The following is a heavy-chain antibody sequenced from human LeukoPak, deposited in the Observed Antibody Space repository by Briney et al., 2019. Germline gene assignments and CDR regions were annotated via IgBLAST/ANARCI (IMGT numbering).Heavy chain of an antibody. V-gene: IGHV3-23*01. CDR2: ISGSGGST. CDR3: AKGEYSSSSYYFDY. Sequence: GGSLRLSCAASGFTFSSYAMSWVRQAPGKGLEWVSAISGSGGSTYYADSVKGRFTISRDNSKNTLYLQMNSLGAEDTAVYYCAKGEYSSSSYYFDYWGQGTLVTVSS. J-gene: IGHJ4*02. CDR1: GFTFSSYA. D-gene: IGHD6-6*01.